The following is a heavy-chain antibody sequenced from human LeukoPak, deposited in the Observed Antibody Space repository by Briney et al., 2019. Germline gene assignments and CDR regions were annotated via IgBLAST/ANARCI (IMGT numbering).Heavy chain of an antibody. V-gene: IGHV3-7*01. D-gene: IGHD3-22*01. CDR1: GFTFSSYW. CDR3: ARANYYDSSDDAFDI. Sequence: PGGSLRLSCAASGFTFSSYWMSWVRQAPGKGLEWVANIKQDGSEKYYVDSVKGRFTISRDNAKNSLYLQMNSLRAEDTAVYYCARANYYDSSDDAFDIWGQGTMVTVSS. J-gene: IGHJ3*02. CDR2: IKQDGSEK.